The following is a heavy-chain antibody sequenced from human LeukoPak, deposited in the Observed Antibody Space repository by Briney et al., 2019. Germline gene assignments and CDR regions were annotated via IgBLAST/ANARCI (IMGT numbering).Heavy chain of an antibody. Sequence: GGSLRLSCAASGFTFSSYAMSWVRQAPGKGLEWVSAISGSGGSTYYADSVKGRFTISRDKSKNTLYLQMNSLRAEDTAVYYCAKDLRADSSGYYYKIDAFDIWGQRTMVTVSS. CDR2: ISGSGGST. CDR3: AKDLRADSSGYYYKIDAFDI. CDR1: GFTFSSYA. J-gene: IGHJ3*02. D-gene: IGHD3-22*01. V-gene: IGHV3-23*01.